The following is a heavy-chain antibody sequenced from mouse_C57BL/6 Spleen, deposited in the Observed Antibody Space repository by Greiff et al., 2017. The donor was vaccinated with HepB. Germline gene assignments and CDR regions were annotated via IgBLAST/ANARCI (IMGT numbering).Heavy chain of an antibody. V-gene: IGHV1-59*01. D-gene: IGHD1-1*01. CDR3: AITTVAIFDY. Sequence: VQLQQPGAELVRPGTSVKLSCKASGYTFTSYWMHWVKQRPGQGLEWIGVIDPSDSYTNYNQKFKGKATLTVDTSSSTAYMQLSSLTSEDSAVYYCAITTVAIFDYWGQGTTLTVSS. CDR1: GYTFTSYW. CDR2: IDPSDSYT. J-gene: IGHJ2*01.